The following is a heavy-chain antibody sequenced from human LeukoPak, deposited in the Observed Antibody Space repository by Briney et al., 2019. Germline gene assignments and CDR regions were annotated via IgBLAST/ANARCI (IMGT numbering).Heavy chain of an antibody. CDR2: IYSGGST. J-gene: IGHJ3*02. CDR1: GFTVSSNY. D-gene: IGHD3-22*01. CDR3: ARAPRDYYDSSGYYPSGAFDI. Sequence: GGSLRLSCAASGFTVSSNYMSWVRQAPGKGLEWVSVIYSGGSTYYADSVKGRFTISRDNSKNTLYLQMNSLRAEDTAVYYCARAPRDYYDSSGYYPSGAFDIWGQGTMVTVSS. V-gene: IGHV3-66*01.